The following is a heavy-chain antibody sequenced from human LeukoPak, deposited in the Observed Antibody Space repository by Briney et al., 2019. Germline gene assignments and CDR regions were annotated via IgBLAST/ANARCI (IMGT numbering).Heavy chain of an antibody. D-gene: IGHD4-17*01. CDR3: ARTNPVYGDYDY. CDR2: IYPDGRT. J-gene: IGHJ4*02. Sequence: GGSLRLSCAVSGFTVTDNYMSWVRQAPGKGLQWVSVIYPDGRTYYADSVKSRFTISRDISRNTLLLQMNSLRPDDTAVHYCARTNPVYGDYDYWGQGPLVTVSS. CDR1: GFTVTDNY. V-gene: IGHV3-53*01.